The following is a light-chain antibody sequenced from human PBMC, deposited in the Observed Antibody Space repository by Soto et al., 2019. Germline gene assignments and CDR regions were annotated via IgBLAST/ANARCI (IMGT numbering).Light chain of an antibody. CDR2: GNS. Sequence: QSVLTQPPSVSGAPGQRVTISCTGSSSNIGAGYDVHWYQQLPGTAPKLLIYGNSNRPSGVPDRFSGSKSGTSASLAITGLQVEDEADYYCQSYDSSLSGSVFRGGTKLTVL. V-gene: IGLV1-40*01. CDR3: QSYDSSLSGSV. J-gene: IGLJ3*02. CDR1: SSNIGAGYD.